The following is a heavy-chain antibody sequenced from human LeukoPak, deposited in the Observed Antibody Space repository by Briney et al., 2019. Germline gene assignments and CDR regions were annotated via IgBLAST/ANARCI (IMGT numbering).Heavy chain of an antibody. CDR3: ARAGREVNSYLYQPPDYYYYGMDV. Sequence: ASVKVSCKASGGTFSSYAISWVRQAPGQGLEWMGGIIPIFGTANYAQKFQGRVTITADESTSTAYMELSSLRSEDTAVYYCARAGREVNSYLYQPPDYYYYGMDVWGQGTTVTVSS. J-gene: IGHJ6*02. V-gene: IGHV1-69*01. CDR1: GGTFSSYA. CDR2: IIPIFGTA. D-gene: IGHD2-2*01.